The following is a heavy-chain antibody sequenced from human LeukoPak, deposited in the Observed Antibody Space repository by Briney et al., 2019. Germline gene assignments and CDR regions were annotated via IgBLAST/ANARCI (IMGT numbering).Heavy chain of an antibody. CDR3: ARDTGEYSSSSGDRGY. J-gene: IGHJ4*02. D-gene: IGHD6-6*01. V-gene: IGHV3-21*01. CDR1: GFTFSSYS. CDR2: ISSSSSYI. Sequence: PGGSLRLSCAASGFTFSSYSMNWVRQAPGKGLEWVSSISSSSSYIYYADSVKGRFTISRDNAKNSLYLQMNSLRAEDTAVYYCARDTGEYSSSSGDRGYWGQGTLVTVSS.